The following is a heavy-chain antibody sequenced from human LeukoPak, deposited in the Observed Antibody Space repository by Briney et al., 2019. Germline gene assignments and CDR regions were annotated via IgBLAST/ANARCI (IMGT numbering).Heavy chain of an antibody. CDR2: IYYSGNT. CDR3: ARDRGLDYGDYEGKNYGMDV. J-gene: IGHJ6*02. CDR1: GGSISDYY. D-gene: IGHD4-17*01. V-gene: IGHV4-59*01. Sequence: SETLSLTCTVSGGSISDYYWNWIRQSPGKGLEWIGSIYYSGNTKYNPSLKSRVTISVDTSKIQSSLKLRSVTAADTAVYYCARDRGLDYGDYEGKNYGMDVWGQGTTVTVSS.